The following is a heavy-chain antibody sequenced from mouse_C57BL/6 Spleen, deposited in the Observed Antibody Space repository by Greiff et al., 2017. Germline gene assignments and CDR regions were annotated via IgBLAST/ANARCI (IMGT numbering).Heavy chain of an antibody. V-gene: IGHV5-6*03. CDR2: ISSGGSYT. CDR3: ARHCDGYYEADY. D-gene: IGHD2-3*01. Sequence: DVMLVESEGGLVQPGSSMKLSCTASGFTFSDYYMAWVRQVPDKRLEWVATISSGGSYTYYPDSVKGRFTISRDNAKNTLYLQMSSLKSEDTAMYYCARHCDGYYEADYWGQGTTLTVSS. J-gene: IGHJ2*01. CDR1: GFTFSDYY.